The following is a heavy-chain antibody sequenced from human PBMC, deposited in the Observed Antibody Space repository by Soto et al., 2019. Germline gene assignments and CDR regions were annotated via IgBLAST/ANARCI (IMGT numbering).Heavy chain of an antibody. J-gene: IGHJ6*03. D-gene: IGHD1-1*01. CDR3: ARGSSNYYYYYYYMDV. Sequence: GGSLRLSCAASGFTFSSYAMSWVRQAPGKGLEWVSAISGSGGSTYYADSVKGRFTISRDNAKNSLYLQMNSLRAEDTAVYYCARGSSNYYYYYYYMDVWGKGTTVTVSS. V-gene: IGHV3-23*01. CDR1: GFTFSSYA. CDR2: ISGSGGST.